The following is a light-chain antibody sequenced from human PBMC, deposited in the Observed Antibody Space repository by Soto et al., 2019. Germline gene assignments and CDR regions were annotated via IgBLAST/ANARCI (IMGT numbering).Light chain of an antibody. CDR2: GAS. Sequence: IVLTQSPATLSVSPGEGVSLSCRASQSVRSHLAWYQQKPGQPPRLLIYGASTRATGIPSRFSGSGSGTDFTLTISSLQPEDVATYYCQKYNSAPRTFGQGTKVDI. J-gene: IGKJ1*01. CDR3: QKYNSAPRT. CDR1: QSVRSH. V-gene: IGKV3-15*01.